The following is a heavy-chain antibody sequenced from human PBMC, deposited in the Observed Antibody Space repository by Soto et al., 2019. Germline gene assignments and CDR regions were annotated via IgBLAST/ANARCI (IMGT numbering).Heavy chain of an antibody. CDR1: GGSISSYY. CDR2: IYYSGST. Sequence: SETLSLTCTVSGGSISSYYWSWIRQPPGKGLEWIGYIYYSGSTNYNPSLKSRVTISLDTSKNQFSLKLSSVTAADTAVYYCARACYIVGATNYDYWGQGTLVTVSS. D-gene: IGHD1-26*01. J-gene: IGHJ4*02. V-gene: IGHV4-59*01. CDR3: ARACYIVGATNYDY.